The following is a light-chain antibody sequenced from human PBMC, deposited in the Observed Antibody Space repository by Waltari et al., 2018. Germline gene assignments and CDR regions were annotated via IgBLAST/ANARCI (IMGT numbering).Light chain of an antibody. CDR2: GAS. V-gene: IGKV3-20*01. CDR3: QQYDGIVLT. CDR1: QPVTRIA. J-gene: IGKJ4*01. Sequence: WRASQPVTRIAVSWYQQKPGQAPRLLIYGASTRATGIPDRFSGSGSGTDFTLTISRLEPEDFAVYYCQQYDGIVLTFGGGTKAEI.